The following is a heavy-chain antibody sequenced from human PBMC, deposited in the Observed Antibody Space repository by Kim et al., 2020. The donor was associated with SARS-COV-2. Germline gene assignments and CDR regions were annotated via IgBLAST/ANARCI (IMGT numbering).Heavy chain of an antibody. J-gene: IGHJ4*02. Sequence: SETLSLTCTVSGGSISSSSYYWGWIRQPPGKGLEWIGSIYYSGSTYYNPSLKSRVTISVDTSKNQFSLKLSSVTAADTAVYYCARRSSEDYWGQGTLVTVSS. CDR1: GGSISSSSYY. CDR3: ARRSSEDY. D-gene: IGHD6-25*01. V-gene: IGHV4-39*01. CDR2: IYYSGST.